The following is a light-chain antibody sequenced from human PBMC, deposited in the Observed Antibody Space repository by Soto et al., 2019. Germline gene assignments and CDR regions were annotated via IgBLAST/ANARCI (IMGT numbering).Light chain of an antibody. CDR1: QSISSY. CDR2: AAS. J-gene: IGKJ1*01. CDR3: QQSYSTPT. Sequence: DIQMTQSPSSLSASVGDRVTITCRASQSISSYLNWYQQKPGKAPKLLIYAASSLQSGVPSRFSGSGSGTDFTLTISSLQPEDFATYYCQQSYSTPTFGQAPKVDIK. V-gene: IGKV1-39*01.